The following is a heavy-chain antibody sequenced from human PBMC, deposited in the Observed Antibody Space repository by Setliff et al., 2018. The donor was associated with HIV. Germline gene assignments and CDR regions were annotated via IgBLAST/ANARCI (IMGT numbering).Heavy chain of an antibody. J-gene: IGHJ6*03. Sequence: GGSLRLSCAASGFTFSTYSMNWVRQAPGKGLEWVSYISSSTSTIYYADSVKGRFTISRDNAKNSLYLQMNSLGAEDTAVYYCARLLDYYYMDVWGKGTTVTVSS. CDR1: GFTFSTYS. V-gene: IGHV3-48*01. CDR3: ARLLDYYYMDV. CDR2: ISSSTSTI.